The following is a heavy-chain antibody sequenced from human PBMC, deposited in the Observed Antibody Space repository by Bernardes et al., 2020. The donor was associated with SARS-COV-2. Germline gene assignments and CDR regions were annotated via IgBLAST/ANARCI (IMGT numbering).Heavy chain of an antibody. V-gene: IGHV4-39*01. CDR2: IISSGST. Sequence: SETLSLTCTVSGDSIGSSKYSWGWLRQPPGKGLEWIGNIISSGSTFYTPSLQSRVTISVDMSNNQFSLRLTSVTAADTAVYFCARLDYYLSGTYYNARHYWGQGALVTVSS. CDR1: GDSIGSSKYS. D-gene: IGHD3-10*01. CDR3: ARLDYYLSGTYYNARHY. J-gene: IGHJ4*02.